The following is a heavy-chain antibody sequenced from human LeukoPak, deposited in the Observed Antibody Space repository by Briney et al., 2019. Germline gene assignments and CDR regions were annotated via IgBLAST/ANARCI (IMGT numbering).Heavy chain of an antibody. CDR2: INPTGGST. D-gene: IGHD1-26*01. Sequence: GASVNVSCKASGGTFSSYAISWVRQAPGQGLEWMGLINPTGGSTGYAQKFQGRVTMTRDMSTSTDYMELSSLRSEDTAIYYCARDNSVGDNAWWFDPWGQGTLVTVSS. CDR3: ARDNSVGDNAWWFDP. J-gene: IGHJ5*02. V-gene: IGHV1-46*01. CDR1: GGTFSSYA.